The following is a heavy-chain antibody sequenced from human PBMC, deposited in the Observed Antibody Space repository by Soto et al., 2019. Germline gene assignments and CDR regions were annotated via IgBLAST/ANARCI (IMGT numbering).Heavy chain of an antibody. V-gene: IGHV4-31*03. CDR3: ARDSGDYGLSNIY. J-gene: IGHJ4*02. CDR1: GGSMSSGGYY. D-gene: IGHD4-17*01. Sequence: SXTLSLTCTVSGGSMSSGGYYWSWIRQQPGKGLEWIGYIYYSGSTYYNPSLKSRVTISVDTSKNQFSLKLSSVTAADTAVYYCARDSGDYGLSNIYWGQGTLVTVSS. CDR2: IYYSGST.